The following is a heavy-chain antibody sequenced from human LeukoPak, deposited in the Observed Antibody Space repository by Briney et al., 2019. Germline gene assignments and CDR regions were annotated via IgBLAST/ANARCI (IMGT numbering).Heavy chain of an antibody. V-gene: IGHV4-59*01. CDR2: IYYSGST. J-gene: IGHJ4*02. D-gene: IGHD5-18*01. CDR3: AREQHSYGYFNGFDY. CDR1: GGSISSYY. Sequence: PSETLSLTCTVSGGSISSYYWNWIRQPPGKGLEWIGYIYYSGSTNYNPSLESRVTMSVDTSKNQFSLKLSSVTAADTAVYYCAREQHSYGYFNGFDYWGQGTLVTVSS.